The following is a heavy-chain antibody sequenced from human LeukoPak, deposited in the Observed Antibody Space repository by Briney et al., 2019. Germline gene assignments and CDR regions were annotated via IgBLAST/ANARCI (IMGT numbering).Heavy chain of an antibody. J-gene: IGHJ4*02. Sequence: ASVKVSCKTSGYTFTTYVIHWLRQAPGQRFEWMGWINAGNGNTKESEKLQGRVTFTRDTSASTVHVELSSLRPEDTGIYYCARPFGSAWFLEFWGQGTPVIVSS. CDR2: INAGNGNT. D-gene: IGHD6-13*01. CDR3: ARPFGSAWFLEF. V-gene: IGHV1-3*01. CDR1: GYTFTTYV.